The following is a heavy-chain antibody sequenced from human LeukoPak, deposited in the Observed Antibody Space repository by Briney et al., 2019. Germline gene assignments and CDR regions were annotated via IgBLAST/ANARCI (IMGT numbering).Heavy chain of an antibody. V-gene: IGHV3-21*01. Sequence: GGSLRLSCAASGFTFSSYSMNWVRQAPGKGLEWVSSISSSSSYIYYADSVKGRFTISRDNAKNSLYLQMNSLRAEDTAVYYCARSSTAAAVPYFEYWGQGTLVAVSS. CDR3: ARSSTAAAVPYFEY. J-gene: IGHJ4*02. CDR2: ISSSSSYI. D-gene: IGHD6-13*01. CDR1: GFTFSSYS.